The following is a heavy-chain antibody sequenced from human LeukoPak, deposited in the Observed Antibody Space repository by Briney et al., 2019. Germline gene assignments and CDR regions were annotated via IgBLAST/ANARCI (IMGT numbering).Heavy chain of an antibody. V-gene: IGHV4-61*03. CDR3: ARVKYYGFDP. Sequence: KPPETLSLTCTVSGGSVSSGSYYWSWIRQPPGKALEWISYISYSGSTNYNPSLKSRVTISLDTSKNHFSLKLTSVTAADTAMYYCARVKYYGFDPWGQGTLVTVSS. D-gene: IGHD3-10*01. CDR2: ISYSGST. J-gene: IGHJ5*02. CDR1: GGSVSSGSYY.